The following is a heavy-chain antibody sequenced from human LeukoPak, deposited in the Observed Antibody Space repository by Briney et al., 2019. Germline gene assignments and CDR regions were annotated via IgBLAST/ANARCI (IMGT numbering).Heavy chain of an antibody. CDR1: EFTFSSYS. CDR3: VRLRRNSDSSGYYYYYDY. J-gene: IGHJ4*02. V-gene: IGHV3-21*01. D-gene: IGHD3-22*01. Sequence: PGGSLRLSCTVSEFTFSSYSMNWVRQAPGKELEWVASINRGATYIYYADSMKGRFTISRDDAKSSLYLQMNSLRAEDTAVYYCVRLRRNSDSSGYYYYYDYWGQGILVTVSS. CDR2: INRGATYI.